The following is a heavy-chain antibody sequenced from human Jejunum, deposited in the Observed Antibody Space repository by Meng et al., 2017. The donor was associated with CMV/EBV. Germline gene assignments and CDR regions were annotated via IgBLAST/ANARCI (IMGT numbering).Heavy chain of an antibody. CDR3: ARGLGHASNNSHDY. Sequence: SGESMRSHYWSWSRQPPGKGLEWMGHVYYSGSATYSPSLRSRVSISLDMSKNQFSLKLRSVTAADTAMYFCARGLGHASNNSHDYWGQGTLVTVSS. CDR1: GESMRSHY. CDR2: VYYSGSA. V-gene: IGHV4-59*11. J-gene: IGHJ4*02. D-gene: IGHD1-1*01.